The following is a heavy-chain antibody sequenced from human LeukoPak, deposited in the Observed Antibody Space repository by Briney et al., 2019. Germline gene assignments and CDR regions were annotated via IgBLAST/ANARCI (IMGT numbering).Heavy chain of an antibody. CDR1: GYTFTGYY. D-gene: IGHD3-10*01. Sequence: ATEKLSCKASGYTFTGYYMHWVRHAPGQGLEWMGWVNPNSGGTNYAQKFQGRVTMTGDTSISTAYMELSRLRADDTAVYYCMRDAFYGSGILSEWFDPWGQGTLVTVSS. J-gene: IGHJ5*02. CDR3: MRDAFYGSGILSEWFDP. V-gene: IGHV1-2*02. CDR2: VNPNSGGT.